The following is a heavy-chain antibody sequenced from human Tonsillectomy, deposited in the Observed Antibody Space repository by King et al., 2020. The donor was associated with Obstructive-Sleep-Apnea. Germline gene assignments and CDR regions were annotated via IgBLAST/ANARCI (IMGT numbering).Heavy chain of an antibody. V-gene: IGHV3-30*18. D-gene: IGHD2-15*01. Sequence: VQLVESGGGVVQPGRSLRLSCAASGFTFSSYGMHWVRQAPGKGREWVAVISYDGSNKYYADSVKGRFTISRDNSKNRLYLQMNSLRAEDTAVYYCAKDRRGVVVAATPGQDYWGQGTLVTVSS. CDR2: ISYDGSNK. CDR1: GFTFSSYG. J-gene: IGHJ4*02. CDR3: AKDRRGVVVAATPGQDY.